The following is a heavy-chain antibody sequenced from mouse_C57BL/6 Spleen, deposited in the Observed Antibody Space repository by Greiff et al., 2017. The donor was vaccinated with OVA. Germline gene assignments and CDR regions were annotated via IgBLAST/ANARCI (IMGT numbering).Heavy chain of an antibody. V-gene: IGHV2-2*01. CDR3: ARKGGGPAMDY. Sequence: VQLVESGPGLVQPSQSLSITCTVSGFSLTSYGVHWVRQSPGKGLEWLGVIWSGGSTDSNAAFISRLSISKDNSKSQVFFKMNSLQADDTAIYYCARKGGGPAMDYWGQGTSVTVSS. CDR1: GFSLTSYG. J-gene: IGHJ4*01. D-gene: IGHD3-3*01. CDR2: IWSGGST.